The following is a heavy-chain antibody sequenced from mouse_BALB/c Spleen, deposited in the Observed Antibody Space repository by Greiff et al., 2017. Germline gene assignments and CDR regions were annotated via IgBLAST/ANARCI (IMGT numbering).Heavy chain of an antibody. CDR3: ARQDDGYYDY. CDR1: GFTFSSYA. Sequence: EVQLQESGGGLVKPGGSLKLSCAASGFTFSSYAMSWVRQTPEKRLEWVATISSGGSYTYYPDSVKGRFTISRDNAKNTLYLQMSSLRSEDTAMYYCARQDDGYYDYWGQGTTLTVSA. CDR2: ISSGGSYT. V-gene: IGHV5-9-3*01. J-gene: IGHJ2*01. D-gene: IGHD2-3*01.